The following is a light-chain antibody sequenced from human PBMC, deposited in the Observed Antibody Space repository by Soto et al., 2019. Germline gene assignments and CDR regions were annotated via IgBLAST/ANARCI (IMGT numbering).Light chain of an antibody. Sequence: EIVLTQSPDTLSLSPGEGATLSCRASHDVSVSLVWYRQRPGQSPRLLIHDASNRATGISARFSGSGSGTDFTLTIVSLEPEESALYYCQQRASWPYTSGQWTKVEIK. J-gene: IGKJ2*01. CDR3: QQRASWPYT. CDR2: DAS. V-gene: IGKV3-11*01. CDR1: HDVSVS.